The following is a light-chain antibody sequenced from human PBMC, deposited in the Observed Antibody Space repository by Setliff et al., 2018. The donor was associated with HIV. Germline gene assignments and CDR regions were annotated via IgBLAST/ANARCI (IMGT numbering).Light chain of an antibody. V-gene: IGLV2-14*01. Sequence: QSALTQPASVSGSPGQSITISCTGTSSDVGGYNYVSWFQQHPGKAPKLLIYEVSNRPSGVSYRFSGSKSGNTASLTISGLQAEDGAHYYCSSFTNTYALDVFGTGTKVTVL. CDR1: SSDVGGYNY. J-gene: IGLJ1*01. CDR2: EVS. CDR3: SSFTNTYALDV.